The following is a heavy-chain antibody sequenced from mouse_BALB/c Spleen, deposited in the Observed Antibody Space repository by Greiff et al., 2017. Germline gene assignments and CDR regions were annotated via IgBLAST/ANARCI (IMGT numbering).Heavy chain of an antibody. V-gene: IGHV5-9-3*01. CDR2: ISSGGSYT. CDR1: GFTFSSYA. D-gene: IGHD1-1*01. Sequence: EVQLVESGGGLVKPGGSLKLSCAASGFTFSSYAMPWVRQTPEKGLEWVATISSGGSYTYYPDSVKGRFTISRDNAKNTLYLQMSSLRSEDTAMYYSARHYYGYFDYWGQGTTLTVSS. J-gene: IGHJ2*01. CDR3: ARHYYGYFDY.